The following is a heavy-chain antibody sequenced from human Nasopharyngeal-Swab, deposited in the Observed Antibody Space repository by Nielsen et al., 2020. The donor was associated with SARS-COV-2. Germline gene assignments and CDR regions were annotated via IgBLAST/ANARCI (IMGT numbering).Heavy chain of an antibody. CDR3: ARRVVVRGMDV. V-gene: IGHV3-11*03. J-gene: IGHJ6*02. D-gene: IGHD2-2*01. CDR1: GFTFSDYY. Sequence: GESLKISCAASGFTFSDYYMSWIRQAPGKGLEWVSYISSSSSYTNYADSVKGRFTTSRDNAKNSLYLQMNNLRAEDTAVYYCARRVVVRGMDVWGQGTTVTVSS. CDR2: ISSSSSYT.